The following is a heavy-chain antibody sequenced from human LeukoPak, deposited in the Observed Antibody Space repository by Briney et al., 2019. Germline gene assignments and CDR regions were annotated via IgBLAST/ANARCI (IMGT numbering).Heavy chain of an antibody. CDR3: GRAFPPLRTSSAGDL. V-gene: IGHV3-21*01. J-gene: IGHJ1*01. CDR1: GFSFSDYD. CDR2: ISGRSSHV. Sequence: PVGSLRLSCSASGFSFSDYDMNWVRQAPGKGLEWVSAISGRSSHVYYGESVKGRFTTSRDSAKNSLYLQLDSLGVEDTAVYYCGRAFPPLRTSSAGDLWGQGTLVTVSS. D-gene: IGHD3-16*01.